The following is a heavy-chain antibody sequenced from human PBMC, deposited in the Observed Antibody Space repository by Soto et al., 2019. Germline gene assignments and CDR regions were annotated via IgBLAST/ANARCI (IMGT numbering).Heavy chain of an antibody. CDR2: IYYTGST. V-gene: IGHV4-30-4*01. Sequence: QVQLQESGPVLLRPAQTLSLTCTVSGDSITSDDYYWTWIRQPPGNGLEWLGHIYYTGSTSYNPSLESRDSISLDTSKNQFSLRVRSVTAVDTAVYYCARASVQIITSYRAMDVRGHGTSIIVSS. D-gene: IGHD3-22*01. CDR1: GDSITSDDYY. J-gene: IGHJ6*02. CDR3: ARASVQIITSYRAMDV.